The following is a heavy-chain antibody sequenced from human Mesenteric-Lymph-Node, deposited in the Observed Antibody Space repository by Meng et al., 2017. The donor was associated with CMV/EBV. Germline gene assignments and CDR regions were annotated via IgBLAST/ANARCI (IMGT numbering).Heavy chain of an antibody. D-gene: IGHD5-18*01. Sequence: ASVKVSCKASGYTFTSYYMHWVRQAPGQGLEWMGIINPSGGSTSYAQKFQGRVTMTRDTSTSTVYMELSSLRSEDTAVYYCAREPVDTAILSPFDYWGQGTLVTVSS. V-gene: IGHV1-46*01. CDR1: GYTFTSYY. CDR3: AREPVDTAILSPFDY. J-gene: IGHJ4*02. CDR2: INPSGGST.